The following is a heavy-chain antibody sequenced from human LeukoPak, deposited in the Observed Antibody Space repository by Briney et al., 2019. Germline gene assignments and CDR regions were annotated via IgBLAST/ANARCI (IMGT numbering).Heavy chain of an antibody. CDR3: ARALSGTMVRVSYYFDY. CDR1: GGSFSGYY. D-gene: IGHD3-10*01. Sequence: KPSETLSLTCAVYGGSFSGYYWSWIRQPPGKGLEWIGEINHSGSTNYNPSLKSRVTISVDTSKNQFSLKLSSVTAADTAVYYCARALSGTMVRVSYYFDYWGQGTLVTVSS. J-gene: IGHJ4*02. CDR2: INHSGST. V-gene: IGHV4-34*01.